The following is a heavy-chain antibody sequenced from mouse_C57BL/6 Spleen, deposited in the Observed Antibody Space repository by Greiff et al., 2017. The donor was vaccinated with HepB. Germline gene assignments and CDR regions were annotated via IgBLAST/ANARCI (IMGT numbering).Heavy chain of an antibody. J-gene: IGHJ1*03. D-gene: IGHD3-3*01. Sequence: VQLQQSGAELVRPGASVKLSCKASGYTFTDYYINWVKQRPGQGLEWIARIYPGSGNTYYNEKFKGKATLTAEKSSSTAYMQLSSLTSEDSAVYFCARGDKVNWYFDVWGTGTTVTVSS. CDR3: ARGDKVNWYFDV. CDR2: IYPGSGNT. V-gene: IGHV1-76*01. CDR1: GYTFTDYY.